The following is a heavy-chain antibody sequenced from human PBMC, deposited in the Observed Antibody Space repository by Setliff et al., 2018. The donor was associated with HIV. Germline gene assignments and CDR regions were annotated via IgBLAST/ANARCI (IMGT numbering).Heavy chain of an antibody. D-gene: IGHD6-19*01. CDR2: INYDRITT. CDR3: AREGATTAGFDI. CDR1: GSTVTNYW. V-gene: IGHV3-74*01. J-gene: IGHJ3*02. Sequence: GGSLRLSCAVSGSTVTNYWTHWIRQVPGKGLVWVSRINYDRITTSYADSVQGRFTISGDNAKNTVYLQMNSLRVDDTAIYYCAREGATTAGFDIWGHGTMVTVSS.